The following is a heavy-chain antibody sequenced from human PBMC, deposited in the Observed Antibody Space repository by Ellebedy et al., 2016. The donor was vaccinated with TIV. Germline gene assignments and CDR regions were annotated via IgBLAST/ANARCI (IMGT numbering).Heavy chain of an antibody. V-gene: IGHV5-10-1*01. D-gene: IGHD6-19*01. J-gene: IGHJ1*01. CDR2: IDPSDSYT. CDR3: ARYVAGMGRIEYFQH. CDR1: GCTFTSYW. Sequence: GESLKISCKGSGCTFTSYWITWVRQMPGKGLEWMGRIDPSDSYTNYSPSFQGHVTISADKSISTAYLQWSSLKASDTAMYYFARYVAGMGRIEYFQHWGQGTLVTVSS.